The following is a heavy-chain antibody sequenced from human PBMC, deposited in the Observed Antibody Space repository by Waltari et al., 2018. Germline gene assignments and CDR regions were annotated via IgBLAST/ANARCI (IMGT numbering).Heavy chain of an antibody. CDR3: TTDRFD. D-gene: IGHD3-16*01. J-gene: IGHJ4*02. Sequence: EVQLVESGGGLVMPVGSLKLSWAASGFTFRSTWMSWVRQAPGKGLEWVGRIKSRSAGGTTDYTSPVKGRFTISRDDSQNTLHLQMNSLKTEDTAVYYCTTDRFDWGQGILVTVSS. CDR2: IKSRSAGGTT. V-gene: IGHV3-15*01. CDR1: GFTFRSTW.